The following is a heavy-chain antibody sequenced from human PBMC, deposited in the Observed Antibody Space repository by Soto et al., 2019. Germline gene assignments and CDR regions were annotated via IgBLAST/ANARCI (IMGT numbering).Heavy chain of an antibody. J-gene: IGHJ4*02. CDR3: ASNGRFLEWLLWFGY. CDR1: GFTFSSYA. Sequence: GGSLRLSCAASGFTFSSYAMHWVRQAPGKGLEWVAVISYDGSNKYYADSVKGRFTISRDNSKNTLYLQMNSLRAEDTAVYYCASNGRFLEWLLWFGYWGQGTLVTVSS. D-gene: IGHD3-3*01. V-gene: IGHV3-30-3*01. CDR2: ISYDGSNK.